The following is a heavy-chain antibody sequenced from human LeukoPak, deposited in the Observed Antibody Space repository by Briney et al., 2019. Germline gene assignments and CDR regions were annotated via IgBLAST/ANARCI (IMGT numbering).Heavy chain of an antibody. CDR2: ISSSSSYI. Sequence: PGGSLRLSCAASGFTFSSYGMNWVRQAPGKGLEWVSSISSSSSYIYYADSVKGRFTISRDNAKNSLYLQMNSLRAEDTAVYYCARVGHYDILTGHAFDIWGQGTMVTVSS. V-gene: IGHV3-21*01. CDR1: GFTFSSYG. J-gene: IGHJ3*02. D-gene: IGHD3-9*01. CDR3: ARVGHYDILTGHAFDI.